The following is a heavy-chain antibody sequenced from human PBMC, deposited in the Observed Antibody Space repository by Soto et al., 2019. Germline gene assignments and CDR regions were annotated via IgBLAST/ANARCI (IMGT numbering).Heavy chain of an antibody. V-gene: IGHV1-69*01. J-gene: IGHJ6*02. D-gene: IGHD3-3*01. CDR1: GGSFSSYA. CDR2: IIPIFGTA. Sequence: SVKVPCKASGGSFSSYAISWVRQAPGQGLEWMGGIIPIFGTANYAQKFQGRVTITADESTSTAYMELSSLRSEDTAVYYCARIWTYRGTTDYYYGMDVWGQGTTVTVSS. CDR3: ARIWTYRGTTDYYYGMDV.